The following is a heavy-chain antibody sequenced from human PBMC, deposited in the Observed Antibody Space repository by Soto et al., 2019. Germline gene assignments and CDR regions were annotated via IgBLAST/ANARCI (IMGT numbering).Heavy chain of an antibody. J-gene: IGHJ5*02. D-gene: IGHD5-12*01. CDR1: GASIDNYY. CDR2: IYYSGTT. V-gene: IGHV4-59*01. CDR3: ATIGNIANWFDP. Sequence: SETLSLTCTLSGASIDNYYWSWIRQPPGKGLEWIGYIYYSGTTNYNPSLKSRVTISVDTSKNQFSLKLNSVTAADTAVYYCATIGNIANWFDPWGQGTLVTVSS.